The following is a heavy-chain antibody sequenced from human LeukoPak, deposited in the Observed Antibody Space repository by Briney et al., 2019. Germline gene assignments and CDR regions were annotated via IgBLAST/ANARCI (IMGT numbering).Heavy chain of an antibody. CDR1: GFTFSSYA. CDR2: ISYDGSNK. J-gene: IGHJ6*03. V-gene: IGHV3-30*04. Sequence: GRSLRLPCAASGFTFSSYAMHWVRQAPGKGLEWVAVISYDGSNKYYADSVKGRFTISRDNAKNSLFLQMNSLRAEDTAVYYCARVLRYCSGGNCYSGGLGYMDVWGKGTTVTISS. D-gene: IGHD2-15*01. CDR3: ARVLRYCSGGNCYSGGLGYMDV.